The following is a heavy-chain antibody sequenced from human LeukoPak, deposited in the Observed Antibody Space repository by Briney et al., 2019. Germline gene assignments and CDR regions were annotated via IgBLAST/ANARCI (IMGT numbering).Heavy chain of an antibody. V-gene: IGHV3-23*01. CDR3: AKERMTDGRYSLDF. Sequence: GGSLRLSCAASGFTFNSYAMNWVRQAPGQGLEWVSVIIGIGGETHYAQSVRGRVTISRDNSTNTVYMQMSSLRYEDTAVYYCAKERMTDGRYSLDFLVRGTLVTVS. CDR2: IIGIGGET. CDR1: GFTFNSYA. D-gene: IGHD5-24*01. J-gene: IGHJ4*02.